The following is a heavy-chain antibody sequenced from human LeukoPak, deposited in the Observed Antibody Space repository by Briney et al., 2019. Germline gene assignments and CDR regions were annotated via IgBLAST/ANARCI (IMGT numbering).Heavy chain of an antibody. CDR2: ISSSGSSV. D-gene: IGHD6-13*01. CDR3: ARERYSRPSHDALDL. Sequence: PGGSLRLSCAASGFTFSNHFMNWVRQASGKGLEWVSSISSSGSSVLYADSLKGRFTISRDNAKNSLYLQMNRLRPEDTAVYYCARERYSRPSHDALDLWGQGTMVTVSS. CDR1: GFTFSNHF. J-gene: IGHJ3*01. V-gene: IGHV3-21*01.